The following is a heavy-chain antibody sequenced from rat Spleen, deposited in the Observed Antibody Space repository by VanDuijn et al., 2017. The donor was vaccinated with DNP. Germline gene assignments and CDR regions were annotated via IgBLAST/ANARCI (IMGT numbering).Heavy chain of an antibody. J-gene: IGHJ3*01. CDR2: ISYNGGTP. CDR1: GFTFSDYY. D-gene: IGHD1-11*01. Sequence: EVQLVESDGGLVQPGRSLKLSCAVSGFTFSDYYMAWVRQAPAKGLEWVATISYNGGTPYYRDSVKGRFTISRDNAQSTLYLQMDSLRSEDTATYYCARHGDGNYGFDWFAYWGQGTLVTVSS. V-gene: IGHV5-7*01. CDR3: ARHGDGNYGFDWFAY.